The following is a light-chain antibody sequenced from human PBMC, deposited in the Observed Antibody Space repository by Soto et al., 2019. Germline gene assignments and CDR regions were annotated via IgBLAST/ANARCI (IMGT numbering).Light chain of an antibody. J-gene: IGKJ1*01. Sequence: EVVLTQSPGTLSLAPGDRATLSCRASQTLSRSWLAWYQHNPGQAPTLLVSGASRRATGIPDRFSGGGSGTDFTLTISRLEPEDCAVYYCHQYDSWTFGQGTKVDIK. V-gene: IGKV3-20*01. CDR3: HQYDSWT. CDR2: GAS. CDR1: QTLSRSW.